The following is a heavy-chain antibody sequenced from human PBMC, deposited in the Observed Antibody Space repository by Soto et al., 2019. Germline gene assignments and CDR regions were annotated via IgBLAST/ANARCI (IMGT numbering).Heavy chain of an antibody. Sequence: QVQLVQSGAEVKKPGASVKVSYKASGYTFTSYAMHWVRQAPGQRLEWMGWINAGNGNTKYSQKFQGRVTVTKDTSASTAYMELSSLRSEDTAVYYCARDLGGWPDYWGQGTLVTVSS. CDR2: INAGNGNT. CDR3: ARDLGGWPDY. CDR1: GYTFTSYA. V-gene: IGHV1-3*01. D-gene: IGHD2-15*01. J-gene: IGHJ4*02.